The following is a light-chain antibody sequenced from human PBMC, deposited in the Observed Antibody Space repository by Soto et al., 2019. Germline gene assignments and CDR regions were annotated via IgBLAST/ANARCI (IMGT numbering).Light chain of an antibody. V-gene: IGKV3-11*01. CDR1: QRVSRY. Sequence: EIVLTQSPATLSLSPGERATLSCRASQRVSRYLAWYQQKPGQAPRLLIHDASNRATGIPARFSGSGSGTDFTLTISSLEPEDFAVYYCQQRSNWPRTFGGGTKVEIK. J-gene: IGKJ4*01. CDR2: DAS. CDR3: QQRSNWPRT.